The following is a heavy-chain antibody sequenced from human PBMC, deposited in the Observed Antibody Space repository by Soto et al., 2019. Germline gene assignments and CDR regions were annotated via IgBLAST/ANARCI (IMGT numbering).Heavy chain of an antibody. CDR2: INPNSGET. CDR3: ATWSGIINGEYFQH. D-gene: IGHD3-10*01. Sequence: ASVKVSCKASGYTFTGYYMHWVRQAPGQGLEWMGWINPNSGETIYAQKFQGRVTMTEDTSTDTAYMELSSLRSEDTAVYYCATWSGIINGEYFQHWGQGTLVTVSS. J-gene: IGHJ1*01. V-gene: IGHV1-2*02. CDR1: GYTFTGYY.